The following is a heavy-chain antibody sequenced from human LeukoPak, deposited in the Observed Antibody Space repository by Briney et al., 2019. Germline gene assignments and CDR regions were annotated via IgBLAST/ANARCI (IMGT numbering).Heavy chain of an antibody. CDR1: GYSFTDYW. CDR3: ARPYGVGY. D-gene: IGHD4-17*01. Sequence: GESLKISCKGSGYSFTDYWIGWVRQMPGKGLEWMEIIFPGNSETRYSPSFQGQVTISSDQSISTAYLQWRSLKASDTAMYYCARPYGVGYWGQGTLVTVSS. V-gene: IGHV5-51*01. J-gene: IGHJ4*02. CDR2: IFPGNSET.